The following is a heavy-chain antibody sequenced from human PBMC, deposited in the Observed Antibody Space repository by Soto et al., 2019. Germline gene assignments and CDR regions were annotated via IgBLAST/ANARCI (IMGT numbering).Heavy chain of an antibody. V-gene: IGHV4-34*01. CDR2: INHSGST. Sequence: PSETLSLTCAVYGGSFSGYYWSWIRQPPGKGLEWIGEINHSGSTNYNPSLKSRVTISVDTSKNQFSLKLSSVTAADMAVYYCARGVCTNGVCYGYNGNWFDPWGQGTLVTVSS. D-gene: IGHD2-8*01. J-gene: IGHJ5*02. CDR1: GGSFSGYY. CDR3: ARGVCTNGVCYGYNGNWFDP.